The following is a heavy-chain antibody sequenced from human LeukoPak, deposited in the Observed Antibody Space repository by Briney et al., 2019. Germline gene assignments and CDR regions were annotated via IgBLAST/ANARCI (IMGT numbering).Heavy chain of an antibody. J-gene: IGHJ4*02. CDR2: ISGSGGST. D-gene: IGHD1-26*01. Sequence: GGSLRLSCAASGFTFSNYAMSWVRQAPGKGLEWVSGISGSGGSTYYADSVKGRFTISRDNSKNTLYLQMNSLRAEDTAVYYCAKGLGIVGAPIDYWGQGTLVTVSS. CDR1: GFTFSNYA. V-gene: IGHV3-23*01. CDR3: AKGLGIVGAPIDY.